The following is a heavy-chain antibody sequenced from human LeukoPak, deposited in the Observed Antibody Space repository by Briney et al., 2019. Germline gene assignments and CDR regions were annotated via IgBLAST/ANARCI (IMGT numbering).Heavy chain of an antibody. CDR3: TRGGVDY. Sequence: GGSLRLSCTGSGFTFYSFSMNWVRQAPGKGLEWVSYITSSSSAIYYADSVKGRFTISRDNSKNSVYLQMSSLRAEDTAVYYCTRGGVDYWGQGTLVTVSS. CDR2: ITSSSSAI. D-gene: IGHD3-16*01. J-gene: IGHJ4*02. CDR1: GFTFYSFS. V-gene: IGHV3-48*04.